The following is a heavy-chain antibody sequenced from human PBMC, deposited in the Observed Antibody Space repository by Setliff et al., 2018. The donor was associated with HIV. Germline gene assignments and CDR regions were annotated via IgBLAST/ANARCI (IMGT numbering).Heavy chain of an antibody. J-gene: IGHJ4*02. Sequence: LRLSCAASGFTFSSFAMSWVRQAPGKGLEWVSGISGSGGSTYYADSVKGRFTISRDNSKNTLYLQMNSLRAEDTAVYFCAKDDYVWGNPLDYWGQGTLVTVSS. CDR1: GFTFSSFA. V-gene: IGHV3-23*01. CDR3: AKDDYVWGNPLDY. D-gene: IGHD3-16*01. CDR2: ISGSGGST.